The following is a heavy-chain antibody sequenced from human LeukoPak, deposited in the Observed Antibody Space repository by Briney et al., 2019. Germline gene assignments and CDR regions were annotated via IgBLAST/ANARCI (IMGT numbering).Heavy chain of an antibody. CDR1: GGSISSYY. Sequence: SETLSLTCTVSGGSISSYYWSWIRQPPGKGLEWIGYIYYSGSTNYNPSLKSRVTISVDTSKNQFSLKLSSVTAADTAVYYCARVTSSGYQFDYWGQGTLVTVSS. CDR3: ARVTSSGYQFDY. V-gene: IGHV4-59*01. CDR2: IYYSGST. D-gene: IGHD3-22*01. J-gene: IGHJ4*02.